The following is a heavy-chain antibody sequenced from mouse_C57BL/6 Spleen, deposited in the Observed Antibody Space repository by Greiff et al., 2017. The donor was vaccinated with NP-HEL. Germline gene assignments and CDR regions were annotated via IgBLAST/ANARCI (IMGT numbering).Heavy chain of an antibody. Sequence: QVQLKQPGAELVKPGASVKLSCKASGYTFTSYWMQWVKQRPGQGLEWIGEIDPSDSYTNYNQKFKGKATLTVDTSSSTAYMQLSSLTSEDSAVYYCARRGSNGSSSYWYFDVWGTGTTVTVSS. CDR2: IDPSDSYT. D-gene: IGHD1-1*01. CDR1: GYTFTSYW. J-gene: IGHJ1*03. V-gene: IGHV1-50*01. CDR3: ARRGSNGSSSYWYFDV.